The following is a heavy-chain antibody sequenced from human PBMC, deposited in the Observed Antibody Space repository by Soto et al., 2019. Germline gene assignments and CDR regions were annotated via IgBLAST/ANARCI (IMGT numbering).Heavy chain of an antibody. Sequence: SETLSLTCTVSGGSVSSGDYYWTWIRQPPGKGLEWIGYVFYPGGTHYNPSLKSRLTISLDTSKNQLSLRLTSVTAADTAVYHCARVVSPAAIDPGFEFWGQGTLVTVSS. CDR2: VFYPGGT. V-gene: IGHV4-61*08. J-gene: IGHJ4*02. D-gene: IGHD2-2*01. CDR3: ARVVSPAAIDPGFEF. CDR1: GGSVSSGDYY.